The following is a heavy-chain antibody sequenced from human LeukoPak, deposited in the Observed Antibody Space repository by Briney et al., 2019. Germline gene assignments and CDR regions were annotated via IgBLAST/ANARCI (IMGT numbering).Heavy chain of an antibody. D-gene: IGHD5-18*01. V-gene: IGHV1-69*13. CDR2: IIPIFGTA. Sequence: GASVKVSCKASGGTFSNYGINWVRQAPGQGLEWMGGIIPIFGTAKYQQKFQGRVTITADESTSTAYMSLSTLRFEDTAVYYCARGSRDNTDMATPFAYWGQGTLVTVSS. J-gene: IGHJ4*02. CDR3: ARGSRDNTDMATPFAY. CDR1: GGTFSNYG.